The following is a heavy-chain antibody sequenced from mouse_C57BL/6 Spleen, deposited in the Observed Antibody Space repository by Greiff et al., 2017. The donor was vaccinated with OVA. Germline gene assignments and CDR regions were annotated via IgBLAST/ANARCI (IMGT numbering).Heavy chain of an antibody. Sequence: EVQRVESGGGLVKPGGSLKLSCAASGFTFSDYGMHWVRQAPEKGLEWVAYISSGSSTIYYADTVKGRFTISRDNAKNTLFLQMTSLRSEDTAMYYCAREEGSRNFDYWGQGTPLTVSS. J-gene: IGHJ2*01. V-gene: IGHV5-17*01. CDR3: AREEGSRNFDY. CDR2: ISSGSSTI. CDR1: GFTFSDYG. D-gene: IGHD1-1*01.